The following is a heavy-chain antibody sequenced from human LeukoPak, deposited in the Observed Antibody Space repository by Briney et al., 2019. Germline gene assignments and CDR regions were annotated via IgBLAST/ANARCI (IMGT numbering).Heavy chain of an antibody. CDR3: AKDLPMIVVVITGLDAFDI. CDR1: GFTFSIYA. J-gene: IGHJ3*02. Sequence: GGSLRLSCAASGFTFSIYAMSWVRQAPGKGLEWVSAISGSGGSTYYADSVKGRFTISRDNSKNTLYLQMNSLRAEDTAVYYCAKDLPMIVVVITGLDAFDIWGQGTMVTVSS. CDR2: ISGSGGST. D-gene: IGHD3-22*01. V-gene: IGHV3-23*01.